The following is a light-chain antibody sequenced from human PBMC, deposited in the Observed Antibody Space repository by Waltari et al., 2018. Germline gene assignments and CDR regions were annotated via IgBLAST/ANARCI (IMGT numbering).Light chain of an antibody. CDR3: SSYTSSSPWV. Sequence: QSALTQPASVSGSPGQSITISCTGTSSDVGGYNYVSWYQPHPGKAPKLMIYDVSNPPSGVSDRSSGSKSGNTASLTISELQAEDEADYYCSSYTSSSPWVFGGGTKLTVL. CDR2: DVS. V-gene: IGLV2-14*03. CDR1: SSDVGGYNY. J-gene: IGLJ3*02.